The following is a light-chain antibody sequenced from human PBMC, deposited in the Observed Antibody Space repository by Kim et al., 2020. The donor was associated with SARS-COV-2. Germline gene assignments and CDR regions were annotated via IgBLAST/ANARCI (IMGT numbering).Light chain of an antibody. CDR3: QQSYSTPYT. CDR1: QSISSY. V-gene: IGKV1-39*01. J-gene: IGKJ2*01. Sequence: DIQMTQSPSSLSASVGDRVTITCRASQSISSYLNWYLQKPGKAPKLLIYAASSVQSGVPSRFSGSGSGTDFTLTISSLQPEDFATYYCQQSYSTPYTFGQGTKLEI. CDR2: AAS.